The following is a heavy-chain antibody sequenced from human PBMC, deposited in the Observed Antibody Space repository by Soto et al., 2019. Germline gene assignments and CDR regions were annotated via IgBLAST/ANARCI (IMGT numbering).Heavy chain of an antibody. CDR2: IFYSGST. D-gene: IGHD3-16*02. Sequence: QVQLQESGPGLVKPSETLSLTCTVSGGSISSYYWSWIRQPPGKGLEWIGYIFYSGSTNYNPSLQSRGTISVDTSKNQFSLKLSSVTAADTAVYYCARLYGLDAFDFWGQGTMVTVSS. CDR3: ARLYGLDAFDF. CDR1: GGSISSYY. J-gene: IGHJ3*01. V-gene: IGHV4-59*08.